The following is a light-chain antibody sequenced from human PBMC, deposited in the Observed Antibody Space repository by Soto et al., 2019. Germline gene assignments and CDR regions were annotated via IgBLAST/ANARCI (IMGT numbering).Light chain of an antibody. V-gene: IGLV2-23*02. CDR3: FSKGGASTFIV. J-gene: IGLJ3*02. Sequence: QSALTQPASVSGSPGQSITISCTGTISDVGSYNLVSWYQQHPGKGPKVMIYEVSKRPSGVSYRFSGSKSGNTASLTISGLQAEDEDDYYCFSKGGASTFIVFGGGTKLTVL. CDR1: ISDVGSYNL. CDR2: EVS.